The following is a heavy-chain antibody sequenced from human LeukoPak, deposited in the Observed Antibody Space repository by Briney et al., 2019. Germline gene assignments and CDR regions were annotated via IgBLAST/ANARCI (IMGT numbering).Heavy chain of an antibody. Sequence: PSQTLSLTCTVSRGSLSSGSDYRGWVRQPPGKGLGWVGRVYTSGGTNYNPSPTSRVTISVHTSKNQFSLKLSSVTAADTAVYYCARSSSSWNWGQGTLVTV. D-gene: IGHD6-13*01. J-gene: IGHJ4*02. CDR3: ARSSSSWN. CDR2: VYTSGGT. V-gene: IGHV4-61*02. CDR1: RGSLSSGSDY.